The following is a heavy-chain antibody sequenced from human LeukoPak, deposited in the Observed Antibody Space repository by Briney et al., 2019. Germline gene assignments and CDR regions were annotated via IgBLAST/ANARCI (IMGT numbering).Heavy chain of an antibody. V-gene: IGHV3-53*05. CDR2: IYSGGST. CDR3: AKDNVVRSTSCHDY. CDR1: GVTVSSNY. Sequence: GGSLRLSCAASGVTVSSNYMSWVRQAPGKGLEWVSVIYSGGSTYYADSVKGRFTISRDNSKNTLYLQMNSLRAEDTAVYYCAKDNVVRSTSCHDYWGQGTLVTVSS. J-gene: IGHJ4*02. D-gene: IGHD2-2*01.